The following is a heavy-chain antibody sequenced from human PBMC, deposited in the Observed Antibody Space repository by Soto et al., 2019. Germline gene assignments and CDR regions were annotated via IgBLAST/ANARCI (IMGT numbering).Heavy chain of an antibody. CDR2: IYYSGST. CDR1: GGSISSSSYY. J-gene: IGHJ4*02. Sequence: SETLSLTCTVSGGSISSSSYYWGWIRQPPGKGLEWIGYIYYSGSTNYNPSLKSRVTISVDTSKNQFSLKLNSMTAADTAVYYCARGSWDDSSGYWLDYWGQGTRVTVSS. CDR3: ARGSWDDSSGYWLDY. V-gene: IGHV4-61*05. D-gene: IGHD3-22*01.